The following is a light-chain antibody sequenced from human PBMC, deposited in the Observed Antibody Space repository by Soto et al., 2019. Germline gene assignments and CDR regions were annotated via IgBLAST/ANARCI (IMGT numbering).Light chain of an antibody. CDR1: QSVSSY. CDR2: DAS. J-gene: IGKJ4*01. Sequence: EIVLTQSPATLSLSPGERATLSCRASQSVSSYLAWYQQKPGQAPRLLIYDASNRATGIPARFSGSGSGTDLPLTISSLEPEDFAVYYCQQRSNWPLTFGGGNKVEIK. CDR3: QQRSNWPLT. V-gene: IGKV3-11*01.